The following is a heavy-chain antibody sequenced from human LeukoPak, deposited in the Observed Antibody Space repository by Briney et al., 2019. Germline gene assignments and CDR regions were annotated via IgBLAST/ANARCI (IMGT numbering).Heavy chain of an antibody. V-gene: IGHV3-30*02. Sequence: GGSLRLSCAASGFTFSSYGMHWVRQAPGKGLEWVAFIRYDGSNKYYADSVKGRFTISRDNSKNTLYLQMNSLRAEDTAVYYCAKPYSSSGGGPDYWGQGTLVTVSS. CDR1: GFTFSSYG. J-gene: IGHJ4*02. CDR2: IRYDGSNK. CDR3: AKPYSSSGGGPDY. D-gene: IGHD6-13*01.